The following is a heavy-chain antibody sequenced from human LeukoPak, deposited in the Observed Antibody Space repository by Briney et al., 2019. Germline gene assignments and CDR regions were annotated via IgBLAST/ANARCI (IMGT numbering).Heavy chain of an antibody. CDR3: ARDGGYYYGSGLFY. D-gene: IGHD3-10*01. CDR1: GFTFSDSY. J-gene: IGHJ4*02. CDR2: ISGSASDV. V-gene: IGHV3-11*01. Sequence: PGGSLRLSCAASGFTFSDSYMTWIRQAPGKGLELLSYISGSASDVNYIDSVRGRFTISRDNAKNSLYLHMNSLRAEDTAVYYCARDGGYYYGSGLFYWGQGTLVTVSS.